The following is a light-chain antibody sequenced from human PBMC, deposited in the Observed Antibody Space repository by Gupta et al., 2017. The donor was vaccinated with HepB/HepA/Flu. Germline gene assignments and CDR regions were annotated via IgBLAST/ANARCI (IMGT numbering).Light chain of an antibody. CDR2: DAS. J-gene: IGKJ4*01. Sequence: EIVMTQSPGTLSLSPGERATLSCRASQSIKSNLAWYQQKPGQAPRLLIYDASTRDTGIPARFSGSGSGKELTLTISSRQSEDFAVYYCQQYRNWTPLTFGGGTKVEIK. CDR3: QQYRNWTPLT. CDR1: QSIKSN. V-gene: IGKV3-15*01.